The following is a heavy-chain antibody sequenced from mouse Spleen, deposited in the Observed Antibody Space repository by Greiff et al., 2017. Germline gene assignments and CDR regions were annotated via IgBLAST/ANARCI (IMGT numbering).Heavy chain of an antibody. V-gene: IGHV1-59*01. Sequence: QVQLQQPGAELVRPGTSVKLSCKASGYTFTSYWMHWVKQRPGQGLEWIGVIDPSDSYTNYNQKFKGKATLTVDTSSSTAYMQLSSLTSEDSAVYYCARALDYGSSYFDYWGQGTTLTVSS. CDR3: ARALDYGSSYFDY. CDR2: IDPSDSYT. D-gene: IGHD1-1*01. CDR1: GYTFTSYW. J-gene: IGHJ2*01.